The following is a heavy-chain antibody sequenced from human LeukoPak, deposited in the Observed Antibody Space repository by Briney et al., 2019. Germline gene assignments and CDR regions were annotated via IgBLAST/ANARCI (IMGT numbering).Heavy chain of an antibody. CDR2: ISYDGSNK. CDR1: GFTFSSYG. Sequence: GGSLRLSCAASGFTFSSYGMHWVRQAPGKGLEWVAVISYDGSNKYYADSVKGRFTISRDNSKNTLYLQMNSLRAEDTAVYYCAKDQRSVYYDILTGPDYWGQGTLVTVSS. V-gene: IGHV3-30*18. J-gene: IGHJ4*02. D-gene: IGHD3-9*01. CDR3: AKDQRSVYYDILTGPDY.